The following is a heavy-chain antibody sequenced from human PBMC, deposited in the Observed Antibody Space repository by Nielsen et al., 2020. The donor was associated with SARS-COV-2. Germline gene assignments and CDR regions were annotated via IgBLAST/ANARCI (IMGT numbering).Heavy chain of an antibody. V-gene: IGHV3-43*02. D-gene: IGHD6-13*01. J-gene: IGHJ6*02. CDR3: AKDIEGSSWTYNYYYYYGMDV. CDR2: ISGSGGST. Sequence: WIRQPPGKGLEWVSAISGSGGSTYYADSVKGRFTISRDNSKNSLYLQMNSLRTEDTALYYCAKDIEGSSWTYNYYYYYGMDVWGQGTTVTVSS.